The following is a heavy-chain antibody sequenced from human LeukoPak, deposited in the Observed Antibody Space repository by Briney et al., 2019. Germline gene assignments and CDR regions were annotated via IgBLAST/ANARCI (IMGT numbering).Heavy chain of an antibody. CDR2: ISGSGGST. Sequence: GSLRLSCPASGFTFSSYAMTWVPQPPGKGLKWFSAISGSGGSTYYADSVKRRFTISRDNSKNTLYLKMNSLRAEDTAVYYCAKDSNTGGYSMDYWGQGTLVTASS. V-gene: IGHV3-23*01. CDR3: AKDSNTGGYSMDY. J-gene: IGHJ4*02. D-gene: IGHD5-12*01. CDR1: GFTFSSYA.